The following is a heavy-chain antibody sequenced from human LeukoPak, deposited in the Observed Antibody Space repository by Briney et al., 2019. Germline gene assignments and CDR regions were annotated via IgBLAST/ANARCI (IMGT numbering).Heavy chain of an antibody. CDR1: GFTFSSYG. V-gene: IGHV3-33*06. CDR2: IWYDGSNK. D-gene: IGHD3-22*01. CDR3: AKEGSYYYDSSGYYADY. J-gene: IGHJ4*02. Sequence: GRSLRLSCAASGFTFSSYGMHWVRQAPGKGLEWVAVIWYDGSNKYYADSVKGRFTISRDNSKNTLYLQMNSLRAEDTAVYYCAKEGSYYYDSSGYYADYWGQGTLVTVSS.